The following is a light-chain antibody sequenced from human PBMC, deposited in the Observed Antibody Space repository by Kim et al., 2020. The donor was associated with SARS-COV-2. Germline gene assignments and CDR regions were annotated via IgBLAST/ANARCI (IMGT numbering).Light chain of an antibody. CDR3: QQYGGSPRT. J-gene: IGKJ1*01. V-gene: IGKV3-20*01. CDR1: QSGSNNY. CDR2: GAS. Sequence: SPGERATLSCRASQSGSNNYLGWYQQKPGQATRLLMYGASSRATGIPDRFSGSGSGTDFTLTISRLEPEDFAVYYCQQYGGSPRTFGQGTKVDIK.